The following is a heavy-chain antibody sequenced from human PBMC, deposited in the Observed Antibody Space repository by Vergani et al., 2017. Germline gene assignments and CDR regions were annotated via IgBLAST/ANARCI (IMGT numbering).Heavy chain of an antibody. D-gene: IGHD3-22*01. J-gene: IGHJ4*02. V-gene: IGHV4-34*01. Sequence: QVQLQQWGAGLLKPSETLSLTCAVYGGSFSGYYWSWIRQPPGKGLEWIGEINHSGSTNYNPSLKSRVTISVDTSKNQFSLKLSSVTAADTAVYYCARGAGAYYYDSSGYYPYFDYWGQGTLVTVSS. CDR3: ARGAGAYYYDSSGYYPYFDY. CDR1: GGSFSGYY. CDR2: INHSGST.